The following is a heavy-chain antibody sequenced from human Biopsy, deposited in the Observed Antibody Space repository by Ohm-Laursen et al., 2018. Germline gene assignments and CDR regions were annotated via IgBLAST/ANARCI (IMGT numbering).Heavy chain of an antibody. CDR3: ARHSFGSGREF. CDR2: IYHTGIT. V-gene: IGHV4-39*01. J-gene: IGHJ4*02. Sequence: SDTLSLTCTVTDGSISNIINYWGWIRQPLGKGLEWLGSIYHTGITDYNPSLKSRVTISVETSKNQFSQKLISLTAADTAVYYCARHSFGSGREFWGQGTLVTVSS. D-gene: IGHD3-10*01. CDR1: DGSISNIINY.